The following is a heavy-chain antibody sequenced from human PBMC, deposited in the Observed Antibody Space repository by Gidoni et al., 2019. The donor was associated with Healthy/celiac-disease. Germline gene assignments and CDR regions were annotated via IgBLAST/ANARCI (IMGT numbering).Heavy chain of an antibody. CDR1: GFTFSSYA. V-gene: IGHV3-30*04. J-gene: IGHJ4*02. D-gene: IGHD6-13*01. CDR3: ARDQGGSSWPMPLDY. Sequence: QVQLVESGGGVVQPGRSLRLSCAASGFTFSSYAMHWVRQAPGKGLEWVAVISYDGSNKYYADSVKGRFTISRDNSKNTLYLQMNSLRAEDTAVYYCARDQGGSSWPMPLDYWGQGTLVTVSS. CDR2: ISYDGSNK.